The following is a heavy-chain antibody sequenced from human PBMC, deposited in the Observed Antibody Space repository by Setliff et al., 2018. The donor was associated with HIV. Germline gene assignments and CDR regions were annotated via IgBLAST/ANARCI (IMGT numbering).Heavy chain of an antibody. V-gene: IGHV1-18*01. CDR1: GYTFSNYG. J-gene: IGHJ5*02. CDR2: ISAYNGDT. Sequence: ASVKVSCKASGYTFSNYGIIWVRQAPGQGLEWMGWISAYNGDTNYAQKFQGRVTMTTDTSTSTAYMDLRSLRSDDTAVYYCAKCSEMLGTPATSSGYYCGWFDPWGQGTLVTVSS. D-gene: IGHD3-22*01. CDR3: AKCSEMLGTPATSSGYYCGWFDP.